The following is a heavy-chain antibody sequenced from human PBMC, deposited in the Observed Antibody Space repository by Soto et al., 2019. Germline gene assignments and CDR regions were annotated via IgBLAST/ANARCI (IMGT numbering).Heavy chain of an antibody. CDR1: GVTFVSYA. CDR3: ARSPPGGYHYYYGMDV. J-gene: IGHJ6*02. D-gene: IGHD3-22*01. V-gene: IGHV3-13*04. CDR2: IGTAGDT. Sequence: VVLQRLSCAASGVTFVSYAMSWVRKNQGKGLERVSAIGTAGDTYYPGSVKGRFTISRENAKNSLYLQMNSLRAGDTAVYYCARSPPGGYHYYYGMDVWGQGTTVTVSS.